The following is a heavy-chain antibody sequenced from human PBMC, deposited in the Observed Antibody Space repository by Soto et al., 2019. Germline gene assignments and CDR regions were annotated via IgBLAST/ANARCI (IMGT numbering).Heavy chain of an antibody. CDR3: ARGIVGVMIHYYYGMDV. V-gene: IGHV3-53*01. Sequence: GGSLRLSCAASGFIVSSDYMSWVRQAPGKGLEWVSLLYSGGSTYYADSVKGRFTISRDNSKNTLYLQMDSLRVEDTAVYYCARGIVGVMIHYYYGMDVWGQGTTVTVSS. J-gene: IGHJ6*02. CDR2: LYSGGST. D-gene: IGHD3-22*01. CDR1: GFIVSSDY.